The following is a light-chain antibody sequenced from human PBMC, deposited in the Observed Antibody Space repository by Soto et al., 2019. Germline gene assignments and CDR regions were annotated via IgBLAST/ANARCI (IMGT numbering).Light chain of an antibody. V-gene: IGLV1-40*01. J-gene: IGLJ2*01. CDR1: RSNIGAGYD. CDR3: QSYDSSLTHVV. CDR2: GNI. Sequence: QSVLTHPPSVSGAPGQRVTISCTGSRSNIGAGYDVHWYQQLPGTAPKLLIYGNINRPSGVPDRFSGSKSATSASLAITGLQAEDEADYYCQSYDSSLTHVVFGGGTKLTVL.